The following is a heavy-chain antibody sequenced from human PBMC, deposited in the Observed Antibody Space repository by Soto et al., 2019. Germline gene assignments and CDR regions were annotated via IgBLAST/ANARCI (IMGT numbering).Heavy chain of an antibody. Sequence: EVQLVESGGGLVQPGGSLRLSCAASGFTFSEYYMDWVRQAPGKGLEWVGRARNKANSYATEYVASVKDRFTISRDESKSTLYLQMSSLKTEDKGVYYCARDEGGSYVYWGQGTLVTVSS. CDR1: GFTFSEYY. CDR2: ARNKANSYAT. D-gene: IGHD1-26*01. V-gene: IGHV3-72*01. J-gene: IGHJ4*02. CDR3: ARDEGGSYVY.